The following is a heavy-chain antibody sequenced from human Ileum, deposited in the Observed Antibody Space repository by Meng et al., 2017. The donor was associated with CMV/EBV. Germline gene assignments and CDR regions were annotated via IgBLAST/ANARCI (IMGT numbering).Heavy chain of an antibody. CDR3: ARHVRYRFDY. D-gene: IGHD4-11*01. Sequence: GGSLRLSCAASGFTFTNYWMTWVRQAPGKGLEWVANIKQDGNGKLYVDSVRGRFTISRDNAENLVFLQMNSLRPDDTAVYYCARHVRYRFDYWGQGALVTVSS. V-gene: IGHV3-7*01. CDR2: IKQDGNGK. J-gene: IGHJ4*02. CDR1: GFTFTNYW.